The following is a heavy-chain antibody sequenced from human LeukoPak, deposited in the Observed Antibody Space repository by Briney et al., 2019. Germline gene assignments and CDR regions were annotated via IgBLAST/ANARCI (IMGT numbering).Heavy chain of an antibody. CDR1: GDSVSSNSAA. D-gene: IGHD3-10*01. Sequence: SQTLSLTCAISGDSVSSNSAAWNWIRQSPSRGLEWLGRAYYRSKWHSYYAPSVKSRITINPDTSKNQFSLQLRSVTPEDTAVYYCARMVGLVSDFWGQGTLVTVSS. V-gene: IGHV6-1*01. CDR2: AYYRSKWHS. J-gene: IGHJ4*02. CDR3: ARMVGLVSDF.